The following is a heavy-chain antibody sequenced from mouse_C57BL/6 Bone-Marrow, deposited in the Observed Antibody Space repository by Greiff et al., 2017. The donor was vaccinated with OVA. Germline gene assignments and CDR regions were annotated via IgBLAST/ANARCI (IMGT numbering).Heavy chain of an antibody. CDR2: IYPRSGNT. V-gene: IGHV1-81*01. Sequence: VQLQQSGAELARPGASVKLSCKASGYTFTSYGISWVKQRTGQGLEWIGEIYPRSGNTYYNEKFKGKATLTADKSSSTAYMELRSLTSEDSAVYFCAEGGDDYYDFDYWGQGTTLTVSS. J-gene: IGHJ2*01. D-gene: IGHD2-3*01. CDR1: GYTFTSYG. CDR3: AEGGDDYYDFDY.